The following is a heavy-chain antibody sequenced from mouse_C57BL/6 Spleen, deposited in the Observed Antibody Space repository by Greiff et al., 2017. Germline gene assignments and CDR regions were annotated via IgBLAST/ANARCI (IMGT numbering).Heavy chain of an antibody. CDR2: IDPSDSYT. CDR1: GYTFTSYW. V-gene: IGHV1-69*01. J-gene: IGHJ1*03. CDR3: ARSAYYGSSPWYFDV. Sequence: QVQLKQSGAELVMPGASVKLSCKASGYTFTSYWMHWVKQRPGQGLEWIGEIDPSDSYTNYNQKFKGKSTLTVDKSSSTAYMQLSSLTSEDSAVYYCARSAYYGSSPWYFDVWGTGTTVTVSS. D-gene: IGHD1-1*01.